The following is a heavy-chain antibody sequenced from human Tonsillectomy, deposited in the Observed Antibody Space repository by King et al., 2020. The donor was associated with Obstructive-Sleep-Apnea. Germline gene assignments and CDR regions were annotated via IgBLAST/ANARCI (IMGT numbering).Heavy chain of an antibody. V-gene: IGHV3-43D*03. CDR3: AKDIYYDSSGYSKDAFDI. Sequence: VQLVESGGVVVQPGGSLRLSCAASGFTFDDYAMHWVRQAPGKGLEWVSLFSLDGGSTYYEDSVKGRFTISRDNSKNSLYLQMNSLGAEDTALFYCAKDIYYDSSGYSKDAFDIWGQGTMVTVSS. CDR2: FSLDGGST. D-gene: IGHD3-22*01. J-gene: IGHJ3*02. CDR1: GFTFDDYA.